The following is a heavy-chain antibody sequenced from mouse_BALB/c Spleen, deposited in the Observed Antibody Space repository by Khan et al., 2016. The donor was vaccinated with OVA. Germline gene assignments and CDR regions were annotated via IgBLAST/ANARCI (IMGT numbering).Heavy chain of an antibody. CDR2: IWGDGST. J-gene: IGHJ4*01. V-gene: IGHV2-3*01. CDR1: GFSLTTYG. Sequence: QVQLQQSGPGLVAPSQSLSITCTVSGFSLTTYGVSWVRQPPGKGLEWLGAIWGDGSTNYHSALKSRLSISKDNSKSQVFLKLNSLQTDDTATYYCAKQNHRTLYAVDYWGQGTSVTVSS. CDR3: AKQNHRTLYAVDY.